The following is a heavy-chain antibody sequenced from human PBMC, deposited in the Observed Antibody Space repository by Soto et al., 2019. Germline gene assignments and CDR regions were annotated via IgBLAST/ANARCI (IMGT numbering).Heavy chain of an antibody. CDR2: IYSGGST. D-gene: IGHD6-19*01. CDR1: GFTVSSNY. J-gene: IGHJ4*02. V-gene: IGHV3-53*01. Sequence: SGGSLGLSCAASGFTVSSNYMSWVRQAPGKGLEWVSVIYSGGSTYYADSVKGRFTISRDNSKNTLYLQMNSLRAEDTAVYYCAREDQWLVPSWGQGTLVTVSS. CDR3: AREDQWLVPS.